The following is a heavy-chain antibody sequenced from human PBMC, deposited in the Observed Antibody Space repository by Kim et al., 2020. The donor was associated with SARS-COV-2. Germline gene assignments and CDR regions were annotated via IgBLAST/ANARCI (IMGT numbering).Heavy chain of an antibody. V-gene: IGHV3-23*01. J-gene: IGHJ4*02. D-gene: IGHD2-21*01. CDR3: AKDLGMVVVIAIDY. Sequence: AVSVKGRFTISRDNSKNTLYLQMNDLGAEDTAVYYCAKDLGMVVVIAIDYWGQGTLVTVSS.